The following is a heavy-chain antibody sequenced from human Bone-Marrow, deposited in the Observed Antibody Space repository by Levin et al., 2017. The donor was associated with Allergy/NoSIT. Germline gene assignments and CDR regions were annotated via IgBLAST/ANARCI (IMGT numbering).Heavy chain of an antibody. CDR1: GGTFSSYT. Sequence: SVKVSCKASGGTFSSYTISWVRQAPGQGLEWMGRIIPILGIANYAQKFQGRVTITADKSTSTAYMELSSLRSEDTAVYYCARAPRYCSSTSCYPRETYYYYGMDGWGQGTTVTVSS. J-gene: IGHJ6*02. V-gene: IGHV1-69*02. CDR2: IIPILGIA. CDR3: ARAPRYCSSTSCYPRETYYYYGMDG. D-gene: IGHD2-2*01.